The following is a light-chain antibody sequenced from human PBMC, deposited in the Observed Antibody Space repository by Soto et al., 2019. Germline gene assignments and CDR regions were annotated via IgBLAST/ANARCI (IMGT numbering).Light chain of an antibody. CDR1: QSITTW. Sequence: DIPMTQSPSTLSASVGDRVTITCRASQSITTWLAWYQQKPGKAPNLLIYKASNLETGVPSRFSGSGSGTEFTLTISGLQRDDFETYYCQQYETYYTFGQGTKLEIK. V-gene: IGKV1-5*03. CDR3: QQYETYYT. J-gene: IGKJ2*01. CDR2: KAS.